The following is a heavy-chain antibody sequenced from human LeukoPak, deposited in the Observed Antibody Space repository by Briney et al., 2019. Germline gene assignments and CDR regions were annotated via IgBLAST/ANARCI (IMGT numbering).Heavy chain of an antibody. Sequence: SETLSLTCTVSGGSISSYYWSWIRQPPGKGLECIGYISYSGSTNYNPSLQSRVTISIDTSKNQFSLKLGSVTAADTALYYCARCPYYYDSSGSPRYFDLWGRGTLVTVSS. V-gene: IGHV4-59*01. D-gene: IGHD3-22*01. CDR3: ARCPYYYDSSGSPRYFDL. J-gene: IGHJ2*01. CDR2: ISYSGST. CDR1: GGSISSYY.